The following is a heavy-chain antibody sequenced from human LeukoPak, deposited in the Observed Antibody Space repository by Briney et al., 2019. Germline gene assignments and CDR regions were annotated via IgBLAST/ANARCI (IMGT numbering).Heavy chain of an antibody. Sequence: GGSLRLSCAASGFTFSSYSMNWVRQAPGKGLEWVSSISSSSSHIYYADSVKGRFTISGDNAKNSLYLQMNSLRAEDAAVYYCAREQSHTSGDAFDIWGQGTMVTVSS. J-gene: IGHJ3*02. CDR1: GFTFSSYS. CDR2: ISSSSSHI. D-gene: IGHD6-25*01. V-gene: IGHV3-21*01. CDR3: AREQSHTSGDAFDI.